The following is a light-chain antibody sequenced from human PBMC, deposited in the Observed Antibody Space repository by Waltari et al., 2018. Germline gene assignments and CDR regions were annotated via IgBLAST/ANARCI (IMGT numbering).Light chain of an antibody. Sequence: QSVLTQPPSVSAAPGRRVTISCTGDISNIGAGYDVHWYQQLPETSPKLLIYGNNNRPSGVLDRFSASRSGTSASLAITGLQAEDEADYYCQSFDGRRTLFGGGTKLTVL. CDR3: QSFDGRRTL. CDR2: GNN. V-gene: IGLV1-40*01. CDR1: ISNIGAGYD. J-gene: IGLJ2*01.